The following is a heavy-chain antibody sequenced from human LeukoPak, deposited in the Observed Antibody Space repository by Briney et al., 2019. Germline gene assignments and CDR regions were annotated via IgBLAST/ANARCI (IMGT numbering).Heavy chain of an antibody. D-gene: IGHD2-2*01. CDR2: ISGSGGST. CDR3: AKSVVPAANPRAPKDY. V-gene: IGHV3-23*01. J-gene: IGHJ4*02. CDR1: GFTFSSYA. Sequence: PGGSLRLSCAASGFTFSSYAMSWVRQAPGKGLEWVSAISGSGGSTYYADSVKGRFTISRDNSKNTLYLQMNSLRAEDTAVYYCAKSVVPAANPRAPKDYWGQGTLVTVSS.